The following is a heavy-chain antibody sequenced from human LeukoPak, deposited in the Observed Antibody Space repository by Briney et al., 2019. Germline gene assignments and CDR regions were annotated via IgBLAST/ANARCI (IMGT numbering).Heavy chain of an antibody. V-gene: IGHV4-30-2*01. CDR3: ARDVEQLVFDY. CDR1: GGSISSGGYY. CDR2: IYHSGST. J-gene: IGHJ4*02. Sequence: MPSQTLSLTCTVSGGSISSGGYYWSWIRQPPGKGLEWIGYIYHSGSTYYNPSLKNRVTISVDRSKNQFSLKLSSVTAPDTAVYYCARDVEQLVFDYWGQGTLVTVSS. D-gene: IGHD6-6*01.